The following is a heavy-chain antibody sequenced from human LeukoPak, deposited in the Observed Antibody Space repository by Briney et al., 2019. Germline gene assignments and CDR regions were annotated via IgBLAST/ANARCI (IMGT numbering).Heavy chain of an antibody. CDR1: GGTFSSYA. CDR2: IIPIFGTA. V-gene: IGHV1-69*13. CDR3: ARAGAYSSSWSDLVYYGMDV. J-gene: IGHJ6*02. D-gene: IGHD6-13*01. Sequence: SVKVSCKASGGTFSSYAISWVRQAPGQGLEWMGGIIPIFGTANYAQKFQGRVTITADESTSIAYMELSSLRSEDTAVYYCARAGAYSSSWSDLVYYGMDVWGQGTTVTVSS.